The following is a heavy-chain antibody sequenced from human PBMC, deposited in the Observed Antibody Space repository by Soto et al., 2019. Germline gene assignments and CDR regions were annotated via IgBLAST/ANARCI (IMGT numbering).Heavy chain of an antibody. CDR2: IIPIFGTA. CDR3: ARALPYYDFWSGYYYYCMDV. V-gene: IGHV1-69*12. J-gene: IGHJ6*02. Sequence: QVQLVQSGAEVKKPGSSVKVSCKASGGTFSSYAISWVRQAPGQGLEWMGGIIPIFGTANYAQKFQGRVKITADESMSTAYMELSSLRSEDTAVYYCARALPYYDFWSGYYYYCMDVWGQGTTVTVSS. D-gene: IGHD3-3*01. CDR1: GGTFSSYA.